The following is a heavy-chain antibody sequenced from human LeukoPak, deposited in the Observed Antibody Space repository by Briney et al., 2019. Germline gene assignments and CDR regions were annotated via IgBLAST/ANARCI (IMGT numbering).Heavy chain of an antibody. CDR2: MKSKTEGGTT. CDR1: GFTFSNAW. V-gene: IGHV3-15*01. J-gene: IGHJ4*02. Sequence: GGSLRLSCAASGFTFSNAWMSWVRGAPGKGREWVGRMKSKTEGGTTDYGAGVRGRFTSSREDSKNTLDLQMNSLKTEDTAVYYCTTTGEGYSSGWYYFDYWGQGTLVTVSS. CDR3: TTTGEGYSSGWYYFDY. D-gene: IGHD6-19*01.